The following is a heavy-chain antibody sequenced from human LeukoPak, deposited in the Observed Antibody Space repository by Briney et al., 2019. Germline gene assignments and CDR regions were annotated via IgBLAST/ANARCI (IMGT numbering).Heavy chain of an antibody. J-gene: IGHJ4*02. CDR2: IKQDGSEK. V-gene: IGHV3-7*03. CDR3: ARGKVASDY. Sequence: AGGSLRLSCAASGFTFSSCWMSWVRQAPQKGLEWVANIKQDGSEKYYVDSVKGRFTISRENAKNSLYLQMNSLRAEDTAVYYCARGKVASDYWGQGTLVTVSS. D-gene: IGHD5-12*01. CDR1: GFTFSSCW.